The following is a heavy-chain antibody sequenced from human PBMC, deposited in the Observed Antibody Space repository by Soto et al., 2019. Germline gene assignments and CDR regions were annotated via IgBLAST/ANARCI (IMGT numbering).Heavy chain of an antibody. CDR2: IKSKTDGGTT. CDR1: GFTSSNAL. V-gene: IGHV3-15*01. D-gene: IGHD3-16*02. Sequence: PGGSRTRSWTSSGFTSSNALLIWVRPAPGKGLEWGGRIKSKTDGGTTDYAAPVKGRFTISRDDSKNTLYLQMNSLKTEDTAVYYCTTEDDYVWGSYRYDAFDIWGQGTMVTVSS. CDR3: TTEDDYVWGSYRYDAFDI. J-gene: IGHJ3*02.